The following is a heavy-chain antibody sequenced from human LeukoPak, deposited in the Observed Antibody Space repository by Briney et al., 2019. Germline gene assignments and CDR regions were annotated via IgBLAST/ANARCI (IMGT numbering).Heavy chain of an antibody. CDR3: ARDPRSIWSSGNLPGWFDP. D-gene: IGHD3-22*01. CDR2: VSYEGTIK. V-gene: IGHV3-30*03. CDR1: GFAFSNFA. J-gene: IGHJ5*02. Sequence: GGSLRLSCAASGFAFSNFAMHWVRQAPGKGLEWVAVVSYEGTIKYYSDSAKGRFTISRDNAKNSLYLQLNSLRAEDTAVYYCARDPRSIWSSGNLPGWFDPWGQGTLVTVSS.